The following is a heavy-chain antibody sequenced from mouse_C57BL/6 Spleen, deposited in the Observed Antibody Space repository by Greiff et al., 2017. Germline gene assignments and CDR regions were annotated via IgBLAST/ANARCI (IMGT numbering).Heavy chain of an antibody. V-gene: IGHV1-50*01. CDR3: AREGGITTVVATRYFDV. Sequence: QVQLQQPGAELVKPGASVTLSCKASGYTFTSYWMQWVKQRPGQGLEWIVEIDPSDIYTNYKQKFKGKATLTVDTSPSTAYMQLRSLTSEDSAVYYCAREGGITTVVATRYFDVWGTGTTVTVSS. CDR1: GYTFTSYW. D-gene: IGHD1-1*01. CDR2: IDPSDIYT. J-gene: IGHJ1*03.